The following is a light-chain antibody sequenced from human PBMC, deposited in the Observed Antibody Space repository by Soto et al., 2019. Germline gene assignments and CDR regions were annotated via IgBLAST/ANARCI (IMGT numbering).Light chain of an antibody. J-gene: IGLJ2*01. CDR2: GNN. CDR1: SSNSGAGYD. Sequence: QSVLTQPPSVSGAPGQRVTISCTGSSSNSGAGYDVQWYQQLPGTAPKLLIFGNNNRPSGVPDRFSGSKSGTSGSLAITGLQAGDEADYFCQSYDSSLSGVVFGGGTKLTVL. CDR3: QSYDSSLSGVV. V-gene: IGLV1-40*01.